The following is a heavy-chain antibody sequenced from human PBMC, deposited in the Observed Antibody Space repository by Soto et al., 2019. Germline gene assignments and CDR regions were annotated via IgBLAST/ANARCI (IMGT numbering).Heavy chain of an antibody. V-gene: IGHV4-39*07. CDR1: GDSINSGGYF. D-gene: IGHD5-12*01. J-gene: IGHJ4*02. CDR2: INYSGTT. Sequence: SETLSLTCSVSGDSINSGGYFWGWIRQPPGKGLEWIGNINYSGTTYYNLSLKSRVTISVDTSKNQFSLKLSSVTAADTAVYYCARGSGSVDYWGQGTLVTVSS. CDR3: ARGSGSVDY.